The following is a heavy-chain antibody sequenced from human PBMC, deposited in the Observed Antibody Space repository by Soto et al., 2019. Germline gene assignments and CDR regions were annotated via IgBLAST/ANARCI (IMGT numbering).Heavy chain of an antibody. V-gene: IGHV3-49*03. J-gene: IGHJ4*02. CDR3: TRGVVYGSGSYCFDY. Sequence: GGSLRLSCTASGFTFGDYAMSWFRQTPGKGLEWVGFIRSKAYGGTTEYAASVKGRFTISRDDSKSIAYLQMNSLKTEDTAVYYCTRGVVYGSGSYCFDYWGQGTLVTVSS. CDR2: IRSKAYGGTT. CDR1: GFTFGDYA. D-gene: IGHD3-10*01.